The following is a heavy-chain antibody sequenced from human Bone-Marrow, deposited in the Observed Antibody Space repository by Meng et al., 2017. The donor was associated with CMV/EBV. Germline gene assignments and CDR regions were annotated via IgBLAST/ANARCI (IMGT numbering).Heavy chain of an antibody. Sequence: SETLSLTCTVSGGSISSYYWSWIRQPPGKGLEWIGYIYYSGNTYYNLSLKRRVTISVDTSKNQFSLKLSSVTAADAAVYYCATSYGATYPFDYWGQGTLVTVSS. CDR2: IYYSGNT. D-gene: IGHD4/OR15-4a*01. CDR1: GGSISSYY. CDR3: ATSYGATYPFDY. V-gene: IGHV4-59*04. J-gene: IGHJ4*02.